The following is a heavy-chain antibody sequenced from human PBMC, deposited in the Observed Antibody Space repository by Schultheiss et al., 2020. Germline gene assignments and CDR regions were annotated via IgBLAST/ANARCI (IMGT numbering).Heavy chain of an antibody. CDR3: ARGHDSGGFMGAY. D-gene: IGHD4-23*01. CDR2: ISTRSSTI. CDR1: GFTFSGYS. V-gene: IGHV3-48*01. J-gene: IGHJ4*02. Sequence: GGSLRLSCAASGFTFSGYSMNWVRQAPGKGLEWVSYISTRSSTIFYVDSVKGRFTISRDNAKNALYLQMNSLRAEDTAVYYCARGHDSGGFMGAYWGQGTLVNVSS.